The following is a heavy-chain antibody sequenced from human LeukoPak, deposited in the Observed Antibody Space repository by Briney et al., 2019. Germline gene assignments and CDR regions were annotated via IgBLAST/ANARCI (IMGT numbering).Heavy chain of an antibody. J-gene: IGHJ6*02. CDR1: GGSISSYY. CDR2: IYYSGST. Sequence: SETLSLTCTVSGGSISSYYWSWIRQPPGKGLEWIGYIYYSGSTNYNPSLKSRATISVGTSKNQFSLKLSSVTAADTAVYYCARVVVPAAMGGMDVWGQGTTVTVSS. D-gene: IGHD2-2*01. CDR3: ARVVVPAAMGGMDV. V-gene: IGHV4-59*01.